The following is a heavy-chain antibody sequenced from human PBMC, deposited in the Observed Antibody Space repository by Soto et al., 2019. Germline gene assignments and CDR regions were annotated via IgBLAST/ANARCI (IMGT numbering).Heavy chain of an antibody. D-gene: IGHD3-9*01. V-gene: IGHV3-21*01. Sequence: SGFTFSSYSMTWVRQAPGKGLEWVSSISSSSSYIYYVDSVKGRFTISRDNSKKTLYLQMNSLRAEDTAVYYCAKDILTGYYNLDYWGQGTLVTVSS. CDR2: ISSSSSYI. J-gene: IGHJ4*02. CDR1: GFTFSSYS. CDR3: AKDILTGYYNLDY.